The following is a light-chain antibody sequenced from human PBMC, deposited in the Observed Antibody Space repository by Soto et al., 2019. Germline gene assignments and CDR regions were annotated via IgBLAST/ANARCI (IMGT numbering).Light chain of an antibody. CDR3: CSYAGSYTLI. V-gene: IGLV2-11*01. Sequence: QSALTQPRSVSGSPGQSVTISCTGTSSNVGGYNYVSWYQQHPGKAPKLMIFDVNKRPSGVPDRFSASKSGNTASLAISGLQAEDEADYYCCSYAGSYTLIFGGGTKLTVL. J-gene: IGLJ2*01. CDR2: DVN. CDR1: SSNVGGYNY.